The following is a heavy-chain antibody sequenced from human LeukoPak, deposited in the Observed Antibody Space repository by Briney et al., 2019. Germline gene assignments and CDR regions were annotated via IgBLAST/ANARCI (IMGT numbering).Heavy chain of an antibody. D-gene: IGHD2-15*01. Sequence: GASLSLSCAASGFTFSSYAMSWVRQAPGKGLEWVSAISGSGGSTYYADSVKGRFTISRDNSKNTLYLQMNSLRAEDTAVYYCAIEGAYCSGGSCYSRAFDIWGQGTMVTVSS. CDR2: ISGSGGST. CDR3: AIEGAYCSGGSCYSRAFDI. CDR1: GFTFSSYA. J-gene: IGHJ3*02. V-gene: IGHV3-23*01.